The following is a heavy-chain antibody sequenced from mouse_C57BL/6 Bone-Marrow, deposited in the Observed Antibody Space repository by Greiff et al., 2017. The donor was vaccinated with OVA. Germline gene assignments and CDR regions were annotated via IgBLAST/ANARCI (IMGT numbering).Heavy chain of an antibody. D-gene: IGHD1-1*01. J-gene: IGHJ2*01. V-gene: IGHV1-64*01. Sequence: VQLQQPGAELVKPGASVKLSCKASGYTFTSYWMHWVKQRPGQGLEWIGMIHPNSGSTNYNEKFKSKATLTVDKSSSTAYMQLSSLTSEDSAVYYCASVITTVVYFDYWGQGTTLTVSS. CDR1: GYTFTSYW. CDR2: IHPNSGST. CDR3: ASVITTVVYFDY.